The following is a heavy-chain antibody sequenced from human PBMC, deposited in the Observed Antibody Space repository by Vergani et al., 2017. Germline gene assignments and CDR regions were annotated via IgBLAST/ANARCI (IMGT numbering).Heavy chain of an antibody. CDR3: ARDRGGYYILYYFDY. D-gene: IGHD1-26*01. Sequence: QVQLVESGGGVVQPGRSLRLSCAASGFTFSSYGMHWVRQAPGKGREWGAVLWYDGSNKYYADSVKGRFTISRDHSKTTLFLQMNSLRAEDTAGYYCARDRGGYYILYYFDYWGQGTLVTVSS. CDR1: GFTFSSYG. CDR2: LWYDGSNK. J-gene: IGHJ4*02. V-gene: IGHV3-33*01.